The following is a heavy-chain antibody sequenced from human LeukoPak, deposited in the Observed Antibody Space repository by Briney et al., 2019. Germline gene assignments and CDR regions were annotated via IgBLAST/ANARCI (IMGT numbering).Heavy chain of an antibody. Sequence: GGSLRLSCAASGFTFTNYWMNWVRQAPGKGLEWVANIKKDGSEKYYVDSVKGRFTISRDNAKNSLYLQMNSLRADDTAVYYCARETENIDFWSGYYLWGQGTRVTVSS. CDR3: ARETENIDFWSGYYL. D-gene: IGHD3-3*01. CDR2: IKKDGSEK. J-gene: IGHJ4*02. V-gene: IGHV3-7*03. CDR1: GFTFTNYW.